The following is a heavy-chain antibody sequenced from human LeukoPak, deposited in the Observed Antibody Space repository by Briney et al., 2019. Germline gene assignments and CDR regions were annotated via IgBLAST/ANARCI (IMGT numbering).Heavy chain of an antibody. CDR1: GYTFTSYN. CDR3: ASPNEAVAGGVFAY. CDR2: MKPNRGGT. V-gene: IGHV1-2*06. D-gene: IGHD6-19*01. J-gene: IGHJ4*02. Sequence: ASVKLSCKPSGYTFTSYNMHWVREAPGQGLEWKGQMKPNRGGTNYAQKCQGRVTMTRHKSISTAYMELSRPRSDVTALSHTASPNEAVAGGVFAYWRQGTLVTASS.